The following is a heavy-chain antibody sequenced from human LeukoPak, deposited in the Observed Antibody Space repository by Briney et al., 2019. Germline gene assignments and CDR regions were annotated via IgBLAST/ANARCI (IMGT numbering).Heavy chain of an antibody. V-gene: IGHV1-18*01. J-gene: IGHJ4*02. CDR1: GYTFTSYG. D-gene: IGHD3-22*01. Sequence: GASVKVSCKASGYTFTSYGISWVRQAPGQGLEWMGWISAYNGNTNYAQKLQGRVTMTTDTSTSTAYMELRGLRSDDTAVYYCARYYYDSSGYPVDYWGQGTLVTVSS. CDR3: ARYYYDSSGYPVDY. CDR2: ISAYNGNT.